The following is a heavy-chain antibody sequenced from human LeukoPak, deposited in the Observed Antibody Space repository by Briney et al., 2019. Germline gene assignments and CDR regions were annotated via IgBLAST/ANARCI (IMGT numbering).Heavy chain of an antibody. Sequence: GESLKISCKISGYRLTNNWIGWVRQVPGKGLEWMGLIYPGYSDAKYSPSFQGQVTLSVDTSISTAYLQLGGLRASDTAIYYCARLSYDSSDFHYMDVWGKGTTVTISS. J-gene: IGHJ6*03. V-gene: IGHV5-51*01. CDR2: IYPGYSDA. CDR3: ARLSYDSSDFHYMDV. D-gene: IGHD3-22*01. CDR1: GYRLTNNW.